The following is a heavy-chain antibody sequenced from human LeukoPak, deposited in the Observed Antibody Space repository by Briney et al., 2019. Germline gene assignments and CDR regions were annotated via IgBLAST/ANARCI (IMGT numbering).Heavy chain of an antibody. Sequence: GGSLRLSCAASGFTITTSWMTWIRQAPGTGLEWLANIDPDGNIINYVDSVRGRFTISRDNARFSSYLQLNSLRAEDTAIYYCARDVAFHAFDIWGQGTMVTVSS. CDR2: IDPDGNII. CDR1: GFTITTSW. CDR3: ARDVAFHAFDI. V-gene: IGHV3-7*01. J-gene: IGHJ3*02.